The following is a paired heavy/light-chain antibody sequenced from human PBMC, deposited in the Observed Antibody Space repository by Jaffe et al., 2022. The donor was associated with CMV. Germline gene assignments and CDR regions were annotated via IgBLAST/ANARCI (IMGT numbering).Light chain of an antibody. CDR3: LQDYNYPRT. J-gene: IGKJ1*01. CDR1: QGIGNA. V-gene: IGKV1-6*02. Sequence: AIQMTQSPSSLSASVGDRVTITCRASQGIGNALGWYQQKPGTAPKLLIYSASRLQTGVPSRFSGSASGTEFTLTISSLQPEDFATYYCLQDYNYPRTFGQGTKVEIK. CDR2: SAS.
Heavy chain of an antibody. CDR3: ARGDSGDRIDS. D-gene: IGHD4-17*01. CDR2: ISSSGNT. V-gene: IGHV4-4*07. J-gene: IGHJ4*02. CDR1: GEFISPYY. Sequence: QVQLQESGPGLVKPSETLSLTCSVSGEFISPYYWSWIRQPAGKGLEWVGRISSSGNTYYDPSLESRVTMSLDTSKNQLSLKLTSVTAADTAVYYCARGDSGDRIDSWGQGTLVTVSS.